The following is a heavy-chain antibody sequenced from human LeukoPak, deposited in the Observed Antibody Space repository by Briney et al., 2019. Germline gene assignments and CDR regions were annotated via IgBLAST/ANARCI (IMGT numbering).Heavy chain of an antibody. CDR2: IYPSDSDT. D-gene: IGHD6-13*01. Sequence: GESLQISCKGSGSTFTSYWIGWVRQLPGKGLEWMGIIYPSDSDTRYSPSFQGQVTISADRSISTAYLQWSSLKASDTAMYYCARQRRNGGIAASNDAFDIWGQGTMVTVSS. V-gene: IGHV5-51*01. CDR3: ARQRRNGGIAASNDAFDI. J-gene: IGHJ3*02. CDR1: GSTFTSYW.